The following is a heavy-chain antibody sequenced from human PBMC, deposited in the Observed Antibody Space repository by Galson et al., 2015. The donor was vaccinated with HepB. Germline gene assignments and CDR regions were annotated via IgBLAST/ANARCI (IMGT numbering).Heavy chain of an antibody. CDR1: GYSFTSYW. J-gene: IGHJ4*02. CDR3: ARRVYCSGGSCYGDIEDY. Sequence: QSGAEVKKPGESLRISCKGSGYSFTSYWISWVRQMPGKGLEWMGRIDPSDSYTNYSPSFQGHVTISADKSISTAYLQWSSLKASDTAMYYCARRVYCSGGSCYGDIEDYWGQGTLVTVSS. D-gene: IGHD2-15*01. V-gene: IGHV5-10-1*01. CDR2: IDPSDSYT.